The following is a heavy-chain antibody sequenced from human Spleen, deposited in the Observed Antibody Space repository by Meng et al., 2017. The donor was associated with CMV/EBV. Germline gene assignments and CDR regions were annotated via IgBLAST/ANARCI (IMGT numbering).Heavy chain of an antibody. CDR3: ARDDVRENFSGSGSSNYSYYGMDV. V-gene: IGHV3-23*01. D-gene: IGHD3-10*01. CDR2: ISAGGGDT. J-gene: IGHJ6*02. CDR1: GFTFSSYA. Sequence: GESLKISCAGSGFTFSSYAMSWVRQAPGKGLEWVSAISAGGGDTYYAESVKGRFTISSDNSKNTLYLQTNSLRAEDTAVYYCARDDVRENFSGSGSSNYSYYGMDVWGQGTTVTVSS.